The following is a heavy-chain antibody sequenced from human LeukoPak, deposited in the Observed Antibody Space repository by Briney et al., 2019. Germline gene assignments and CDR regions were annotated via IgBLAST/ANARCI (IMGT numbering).Heavy chain of an antibody. Sequence: PGGSLRLSCAASGFTFSSYWMSWVRQAPGKGLEWVAILKPNGGDKYYVGSVKGRFTISRDNAKNSLYLQMNSLRAEDRAVYYCARADCTGGSCFSGFDCWGQGTLLTVSS. J-gene: IGHJ4*02. D-gene: IGHD2-15*01. CDR1: GFTFSSYW. CDR2: LKPNGGDK. CDR3: ARADCTGGSCFSGFDC. V-gene: IGHV3-7*01.